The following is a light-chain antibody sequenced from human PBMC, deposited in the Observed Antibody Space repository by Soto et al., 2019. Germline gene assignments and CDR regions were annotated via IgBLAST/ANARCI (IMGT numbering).Light chain of an antibody. J-gene: IGKJ1*01. CDR2: GAF. V-gene: IGKV3-20*01. CDR1: QSVSSSY. CDR3: QDYGTSWT. Sequence: EIVLTQSPGTLSLSPGERATLSCRASQSVSSSYLAWYQQKPGQAPRLLIYGAFNRATGVPDRFSGSGSGTDFTLTINRLEPEDFAVYYCQDYGTSWTFGQGTKVDI.